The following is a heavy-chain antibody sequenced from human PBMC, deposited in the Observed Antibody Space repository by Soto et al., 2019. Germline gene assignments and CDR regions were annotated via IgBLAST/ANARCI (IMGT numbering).Heavy chain of an antibody. CDR2: ISAFNGNT. J-gene: IGHJ4*02. CDR1: GYNFDKYG. V-gene: IGHV1-18*01. D-gene: IGHD1-26*01. CDR3: GRVLSGSYFDDSDF. Sequence: QLQLVQSGAEVKKPGASVTVSCKASGYNFDKYGIMWVRQVRGQGLEWMGWISAFNGNTNQAPKFQGRLPLTTDIPTNTAHMELRSLTSDDTAVYYCGRVLSGSYFDDSDFWGQGTLVSVSS.